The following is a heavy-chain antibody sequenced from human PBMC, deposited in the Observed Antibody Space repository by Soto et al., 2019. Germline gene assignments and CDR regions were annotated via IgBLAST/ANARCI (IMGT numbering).Heavy chain of an antibody. CDR1: GGTFSSYA. J-gene: IGHJ4*02. D-gene: IGHD2-15*01. CDR3: AGNLPSGRWLQSNFGY. Sequence: RASVKVSCKASGGTFSSYAISWVRQAPGQGREWMGGIIPIFGTANYAQKFQGRVTITADESTSTAYMELSSLRSEDTAVYYCAGNLPSGRWLQSNFGYWGQGTLVTVSS. V-gene: IGHV1-69*13. CDR2: IIPIFGTA.